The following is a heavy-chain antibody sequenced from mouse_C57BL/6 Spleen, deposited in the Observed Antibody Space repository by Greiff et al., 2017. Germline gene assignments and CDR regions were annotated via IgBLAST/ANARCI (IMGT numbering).Heavy chain of an antibody. D-gene: IGHD2-4*01. Sequence: VQLQQSGPELVKPGASVKISCKASGYAFSSSWMNWVKQRPGKGLEWIGRIYPGDGDTNYNGKFKGKATLTADKSSSTAYMHLSSLTSEDSAVYFCAREGYDYDGVDYWGQGTTLTVSS. CDR1: GYAFSSSW. J-gene: IGHJ2*01. CDR2: IYPGDGDT. V-gene: IGHV1-82*01. CDR3: AREGYDYDGVDY.